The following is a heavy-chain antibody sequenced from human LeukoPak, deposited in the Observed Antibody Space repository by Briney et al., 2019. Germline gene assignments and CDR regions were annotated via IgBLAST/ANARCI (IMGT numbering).Heavy chain of an antibody. CDR1: VGSISSSTYN. J-gene: IGHJ6*03. CDR3: ARAAPIAARYMDV. Sequence: PSETLSLTCTVSVGSISSSTYNWSWIRQPPGKGLEWIGEINHSGSTNYNPSLKSRVTISVDTSKNQFSLKLSSVTAADTAVYYCARAAPIAARYMDVWGKGTTVTVSS. V-gene: IGHV4-39*07. D-gene: IGHD6-6*01. CDR2: INHSGST.